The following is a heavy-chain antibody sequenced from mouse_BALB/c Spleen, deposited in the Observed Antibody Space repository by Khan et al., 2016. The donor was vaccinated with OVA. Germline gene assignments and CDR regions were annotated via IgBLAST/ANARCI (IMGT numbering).Heavy chain of an antibody. CDR3: ARGASYWYFDV. J-gene: IGHJ1*01. V-gene: IGHV9-1*02. CDR2: INTYTGEP. CDR1: GYTFTNYG. Sequence: QIQLVQSGPELKKPGETVKISCKASGYTFTNYGMNWVKQAPGKGLKWMGWINTYTGEPTYTDDFKGRFAFSLETSASTAYLQINNLKHEDMATYCGARGASYWYFDVWGAGTTVTVSS.